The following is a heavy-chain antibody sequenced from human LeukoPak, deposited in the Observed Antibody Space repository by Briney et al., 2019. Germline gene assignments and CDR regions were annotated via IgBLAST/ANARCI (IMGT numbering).Heavy chain of an antibody. CDR2: IYYSGST. CDR3: ARYGSSGYYYGLDY. Sequence: PSETLSLTCTVSGGSISSYYWSWIRQPPGKGLEWIGYIYYSGSTNYNPSLKSRVTISVDTSKNQFSLKLSSVTAADTAVYYCARYGSSGYYYGLDYWGQGTLVTVSS. CDR1: GGSISSYY. D-gene: IGHD3-22*01. V-gene: IGHV4-59*01. J-gene: IGHJ4*02.